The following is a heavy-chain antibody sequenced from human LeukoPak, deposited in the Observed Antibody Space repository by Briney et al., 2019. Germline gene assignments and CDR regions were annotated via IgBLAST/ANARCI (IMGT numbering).Heavy chain of an antibody. CDR3: ARVGSPGIATWVY. Sequence: ASVKVSCKASGYTFTGYYLHWVQLAPGQGLEWMGWINANSGGTDYPQKFQGRVTMTRDTSINTAYMELSRLRSDDTAVYYCARVGSPGIATWVYWGQGTLVTVSS. V-gene: IGHV1-2*02. D-gene: IGHD6-13*01. J-gene: IGHJ4*02. CDR1: GYTFTGYY. CDR2: INANSGGT.